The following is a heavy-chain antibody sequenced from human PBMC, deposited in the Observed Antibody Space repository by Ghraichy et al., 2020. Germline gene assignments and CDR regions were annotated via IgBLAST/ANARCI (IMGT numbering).Heavy chain of an antibody. D-gene: IGHD2-2*01. J-gene: IGHJ5*02. CDR1: GGSISSGDYY. CDR3: ARGLLGYWRSTSCYGDNWLDP. Sequence: SETLSLTCTVSGGSISSGDYYWSWIRQPPGQGLEWLGYIYYSGSTYSNPSLKSRVTISVDTSKNQFSLKLSSVTAADTAVYYCARGLLGYWRSTSCYGDNWLDPWGQGTLVTVSS. CDR2: IYYSGST. V-gene: IGHV4-30-4*01.